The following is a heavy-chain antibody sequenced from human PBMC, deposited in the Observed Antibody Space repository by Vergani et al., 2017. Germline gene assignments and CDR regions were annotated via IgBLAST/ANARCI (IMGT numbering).Heavy chain of an antibody. J-gene: IGHJ1*01. Sequence: VQLVESGGGLVKPGGSLRLSCAASGFTFSDYYMSWIRQAPGKGLEWVSAISGSGGSTYYADSVKGRFTISRDNSKNTLYLQMNSLRAEDTAVYYCAVTMIVVVTNSEYFQHWGQGTLVTVSS. V-gene: IGHV3-23*04. CDR2: ISGSGGST. D-gene: IGHD3-22*01. CDR3: AVTMIVVVTNSEYFQH. CDR1: GFTFSDYY.